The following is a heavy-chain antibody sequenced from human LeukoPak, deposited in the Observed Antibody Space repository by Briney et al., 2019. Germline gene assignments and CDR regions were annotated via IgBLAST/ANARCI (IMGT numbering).Heavy chain of an antibody. J-gene: IGHJ4*02. CDR1: GFTFSSYS. CDR2: ISSSSSYI. CDR3: ARNAYYYGSGSSTTDY. D-gene: IGHD3-10*01. V-gene: IGHV3-21*01. Sequence: GGSLRLSCAASGFTFSSYSMNWVRQAPGKGLEWVSSISSSSSYIYYADSVKGRFTISRDNAKNSLNLQMNSLRAEDTAVYYCARNAYYYGSGSSTTDYWGQGTLVTVSS.